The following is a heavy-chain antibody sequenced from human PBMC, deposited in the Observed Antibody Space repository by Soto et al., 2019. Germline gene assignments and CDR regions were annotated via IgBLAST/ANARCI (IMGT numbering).Heavy chain of an antibody. V-gene: IGHV1-69*08. J-gene: IGHJ2*01. Sequence: QVQLVQSGAEVKKPGSSVKVSCKASGGTFSSYTISWVRQAPGQGLEWMGRIIPILGIANYAQKFQGRVTITADKSTSTAHMELSSLRSEDTAVYYCARERVGIVVVVAATTRYFDLWGRGTLVTVSS. CDR3: ARERVGIVVVVAATTRYFDL. D-gene: IGHD2-15*01. CDR1: GGTFSSYT. CDR2: IIPILGIA.